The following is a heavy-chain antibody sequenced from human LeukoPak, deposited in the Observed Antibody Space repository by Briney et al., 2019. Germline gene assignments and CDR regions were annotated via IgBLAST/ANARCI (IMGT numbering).Heavy chain of an antibody. CDR1: GFSISSGGYS. Sequence: SETLSLTCAASGFSISSGGYSWGWLRQPPGKGLEWIGYIHHSGSTYYNPSLKSRITISVDRSKNQFSLNLTSVTAADTAIYYCARRDYGMDVWGKGTTVTVSS. CDR2: IHHSGST. V-gene: IGHV4-30-2*01. CDR3: ARRDYGMDV. J-gene: IGHJ6*04.